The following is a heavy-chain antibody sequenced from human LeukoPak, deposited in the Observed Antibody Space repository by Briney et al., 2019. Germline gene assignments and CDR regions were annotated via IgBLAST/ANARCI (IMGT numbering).Heavy chain of an antibody. CDR3: TTDVGYYDFWSGYPTDY. D-gene: IGHD3-3*01. V-gene: IGHV3-15*07. J-gene: IGHJ4*02. CDR2: IKSKTDGGTT. Sequence: GGSLRLSCAASGFTFSNYAMHWVRQAPGKGLEWVGRIKSKTDGGTTDYAAPVKGRFTISRDDSKNTLYLQMNSLKTEDTAVYYCTTDVGYYDFWSGYPTDYWGQGTLVTVSS. CDR1: GFTFSNYA.